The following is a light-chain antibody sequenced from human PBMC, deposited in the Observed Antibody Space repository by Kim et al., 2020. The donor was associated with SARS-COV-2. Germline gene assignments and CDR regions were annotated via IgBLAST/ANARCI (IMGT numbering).Light chain of an antibody. Sequence: PLSASVGDRVTITCRASQSISSWLAWYQQKPGKAPKLLIYDASSLESGVPSRFSGSGSGTEFTLTISSLQPDDFATYYCQQYRRTFGPGTKVDIK. CDR1: QSISSW. J-gene: IGKJ3*01. V-gene: IGKV1-5*01. CDR2: DAS. CDR3: QQYRRT.